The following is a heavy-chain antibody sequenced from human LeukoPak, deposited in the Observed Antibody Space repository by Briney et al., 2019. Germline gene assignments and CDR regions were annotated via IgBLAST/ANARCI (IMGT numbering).Heavy chain of an antibody. V-gene: IGHV3-20*04. D-gene: IGHD6-6*01. CDR2: INWNGGST. CDR3: ARHLESANSSPDY. CDR1: GFTFDDYG. Sequence: GGSLRLSCAASGFTFDDYGMSWVRQAPGKGLEWVAGINWNGGSTGYADSVKGRIGISRDNAKNSLYLQMNRLRDEDTALYYCARHLESANSSPDYWGQGTLVTVSS. J-gene: IGHJ4*02.